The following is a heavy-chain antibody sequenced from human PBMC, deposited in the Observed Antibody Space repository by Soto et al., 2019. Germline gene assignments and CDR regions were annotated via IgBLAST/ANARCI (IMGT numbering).Heavy chain of an antibody. CDR3: AREGYYYDSTGCFDY. D-gene: IGHD3-22*01. V-gene: IGHV1-69*13. CDR2: IIPIFGTA. J-gene: IGHJ4*02. CDR1: GGTFSSYA. Sequence: GASVKVSCKASGGTFSSYAISGVRQAPGQGLEWMGGIIPIFGTANYAQKFQGRVTITADESTSTAYMELSSLRSEDTAVYYCAREGYYYDSTGCFDYSGQGNLVTVSS.